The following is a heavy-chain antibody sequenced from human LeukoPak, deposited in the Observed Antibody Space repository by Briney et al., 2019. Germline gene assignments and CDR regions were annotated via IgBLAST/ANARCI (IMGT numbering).Heavy chain of an antibody. Sequence: PSETLSLTCTVSGGSMSSYYWSWIRQPPWKGLEWIGYIYYSGSTNYNPSLKSRVTISLDTSKNQFSLKLSSVTAADTAVYYCARDHIAATGTSIWFDPWGQGTLVTVSS. CDR1: GGSMSSYY. V-gene: IGHV4-59*01. J-gene: IGHJ5*02. CDR2: IYYSGST. D-gene: IGHD6-13*01. CDR3: ARDHIAATGTSIWFDP.